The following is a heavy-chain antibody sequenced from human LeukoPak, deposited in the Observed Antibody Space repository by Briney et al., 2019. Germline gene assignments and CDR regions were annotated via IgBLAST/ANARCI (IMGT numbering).Heavy chain of an antibody. D-gene: IGHD3-9*01. J-gene: IGHJ5*02. CDR2: MNPNSGNT. CDR1: GYTFTSYD. CDR3: ARVVDLTGHYNWFDP. Sequence: ASVKVSCKASGYTFTSYDINWVRQATGQGLEWMGWMNPNSGNTGYAQKFQGRVTITRNTSISTAYMELSSLRSEDTAVYYCARVVDLTGHYNWFDPWGQGTLVTVSS. V-gene: IGHV1-8*03.